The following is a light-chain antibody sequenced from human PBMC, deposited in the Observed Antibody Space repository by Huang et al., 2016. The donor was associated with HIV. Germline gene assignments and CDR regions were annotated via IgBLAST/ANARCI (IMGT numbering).Light chain of an antibody. CDR3: QQRYSWPLT. Sequence: EIVLTQSPATLSLSPGERATLSCRASQNVGRYLAWYQQKPGQAPSLLIYYASNRVTGIPARFSGSGSGTDFTLTISSLEPEDLAVYYCQQRYSWPLTFGGGTKVEI. J-gene: IGKJ4*01. V-gene: IGKV3-11*01. CDR1: QNVGRY. CDR2: YAS.